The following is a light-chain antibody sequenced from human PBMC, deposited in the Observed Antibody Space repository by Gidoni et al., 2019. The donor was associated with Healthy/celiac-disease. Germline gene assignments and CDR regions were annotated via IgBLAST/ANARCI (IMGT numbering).Light chain of an antibody. Sequence: IVLTQSPLSLPVTPGEPASISCRSSQSLLHSNGYNYLDWYLQKPGQSPQLLISLGSNRASGVPDRCSGSGSGTDFTLKISRVEAEDVGVYYCMQALQTQFGQXTKVEIK. CDR3: MQALQTQ. CDR1: QSLLHSNGYNY. J-gene: IGKJ1*01. V-gene: IGKV2-28*01. CDR2: LGS.